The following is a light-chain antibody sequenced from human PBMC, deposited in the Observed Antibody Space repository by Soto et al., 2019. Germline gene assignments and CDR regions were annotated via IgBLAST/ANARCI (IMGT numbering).Light chain of an antibody. V-gene: IGKV1-5*03. J-gene: IGKJ1*01. CDR2: KAS. CDR1: QTISSW. CDR3: QQYNSYSRT. Sequence: DIQMTQYPSTLSVSVGDRVTITCGASQTISSWLDWYQQKPGKAPKLLIYKASSLESGVPSRFRGSGYGTELTITISSMKNDDFETYYCQQYNSYSRTFGHGTQVDI.